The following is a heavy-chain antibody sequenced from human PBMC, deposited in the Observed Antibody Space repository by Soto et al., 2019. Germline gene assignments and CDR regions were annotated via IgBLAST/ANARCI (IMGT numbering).Heavy chain of an antibody. CDR1: GGSISSGGYY. V-gene: IGHV4-31*03. J-gene: IGHJ4*02. CDR3: ARYSMDPMKRFDY. CDR2: IYYSGTT. D-gene: IGHD3-22*01. Sequence: SETLSLTCTVSGGSISSGGYYWSWIRQHPGKGLEWIGYIYYSGTTYYNPSLKSRVTISVDTSKNQFSLNLSSVTAADTAVYYCARYSMDPMKRFDYWGQGTLVTVSS.